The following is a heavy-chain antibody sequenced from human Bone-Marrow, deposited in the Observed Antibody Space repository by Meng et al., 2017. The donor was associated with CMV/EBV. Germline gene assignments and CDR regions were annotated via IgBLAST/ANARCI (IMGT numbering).Heavy chain of an antibody. V-gene: IGHV4-61*01. D-gene: IGHD2-2*02. Sequence: GSLRLSCTVSGGSVSSGSYYWSWIRQPPGKGLEWIGYIYYSGSTNYNPSLKSRVTISVDTSKNQFSLKLSSVTAADTAVYYCARVEVPAAIRYWGQGTLVNVYS. CDR1: GGSVSSGSYY. J-gene: IGHJ4*02. CDR2: IYYSGST. CDR3: ARVEVPAAIRY.